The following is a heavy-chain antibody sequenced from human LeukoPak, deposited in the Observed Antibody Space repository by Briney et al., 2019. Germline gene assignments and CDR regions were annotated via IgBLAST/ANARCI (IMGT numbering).Heavy chain of an antibody. CDR2: IYYSGST. V-gene: IGHV4-31*03. CDR1: GGSISSGGYY. D-gene: IGHD3-10*01. CDR3: ARGWSSGSLSLDV. Sequence: SQTLSLTCTVSGGSISSGGYYWSWIRQHPGKGLEWIGYIYYSGSTYYNPSLKSRVTISVDTSKNQFSLKLSSVTAADTAVYYCARGWSSGSLSLDVWGQGTTVTVSS. J-gene: IGHJ6*02.